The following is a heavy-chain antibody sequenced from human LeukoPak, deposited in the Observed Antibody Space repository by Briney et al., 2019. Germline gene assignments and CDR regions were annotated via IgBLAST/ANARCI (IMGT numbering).Heavy chain of an antibody. CDR1: GFTFSSYE. Sequence: GGSLRLSCAASGFTFSSYEMNWVRQAPGKGLEWVSYISSSGSTIYYADPVKGRFTISRDNAKNSLYLQMNSLRAEDTAVYYCARSIWSGYKFDYWGQGTLVTVSS. D-gene: IGHD3-3*01. CDR3: ARSIWSGYKFDY. CDR2: ISSSGSTI. J-gene: IGHJ4*02. V-gene: IGHV3-48*03.